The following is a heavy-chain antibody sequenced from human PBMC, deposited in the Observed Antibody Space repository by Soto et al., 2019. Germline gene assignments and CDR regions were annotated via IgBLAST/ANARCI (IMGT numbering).Heavy chain of an antibody. CDR2: IYYSGST. D-gene: IGHD2-15*01. V-gene: IGHV4-31*03. CDR3: ARAAPRYCSGGSCYSGMPY. J-gene: IGHJ4*02. Sequence: PSETLSLTCPVSGGPISSGGYYWSWIRQHRGKGLEWIGYIYYSGSTYYKPSLKMRVTISVDTSKNQFSLKLSFVTAADTAVYYCARAAPRYCSGGSCYSGMPYWGQGTLVTVS. CDR1: GGPISSGGYY.